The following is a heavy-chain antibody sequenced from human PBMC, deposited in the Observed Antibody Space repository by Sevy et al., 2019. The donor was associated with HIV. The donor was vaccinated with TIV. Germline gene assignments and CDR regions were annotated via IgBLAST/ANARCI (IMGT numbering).Heavy chain of an antibody. CDR2: ISHDGSYQ. V-gene: IGHV3-30*18. CDR1: GFTVSSNY. J-gene: IGHJ4*02. D-gene: IGHD3-16*01. CDR3: AKGQGYDYIWGNERSEYYFDY. Sequence: GGSLRLSCAASGFTVSSNYMSWVRQAPGKGLEWVSVISHDGSYQYYTDSVKGRFTISRDDSKNKAYLQMNSLRADDSGVYYCAKGQGYDYIWGNERSEYYFDYWGQGTLVTVSS.